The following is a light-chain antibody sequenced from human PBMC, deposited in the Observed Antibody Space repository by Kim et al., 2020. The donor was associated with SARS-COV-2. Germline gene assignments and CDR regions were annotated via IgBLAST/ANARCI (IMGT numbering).Light chain of an antibody. CDR1: RGNIASDY. CDR2: ENN. J-gene: IGLJ2*01. Sequence: KTVTIPCTGGRGNIASDYVKWYQDRPYTAPRVVLFENNERPSGVPDRFSGAIDSSSNSATLTISGLESEDEADYYCQSFDANNHVVFGGGTQLTVL. V-gene: IGLV6-57*02. CDR3: QSFDANNHVV.